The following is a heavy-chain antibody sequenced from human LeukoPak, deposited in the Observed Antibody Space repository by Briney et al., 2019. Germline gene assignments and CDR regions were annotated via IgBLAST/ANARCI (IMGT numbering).Heavy chain of an antibody. CDR1: GSTFSNYW. Sequence: GGSLRLSCAASGSTFSNYWMHWVRQAPGKGLVWVSHIIQDGSSTFYADSVKGRFTISRDNAKNTLYLQMNGLRAEDTAVYYCATDDYRGLGYWGQGTLVTVSS. V-gene: IGHV3-74*01. CDR2: IIQDGSST. CDR3: ATDDYRGLGY. D-gene: IGHD4-11*01. J-gene: IGHJ4*02.